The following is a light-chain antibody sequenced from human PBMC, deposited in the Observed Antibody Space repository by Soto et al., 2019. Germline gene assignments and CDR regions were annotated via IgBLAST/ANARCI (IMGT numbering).Light chain of an antibody. CDR3: QQYYSTPLA. Sequence: DIVMTQSPDSLAVSLGERATINCKSSQSVLYSSNKKNYLSWYQQKPRQPPKLLIYWASTWESGVPDRFSGSGSWTDYTITISSLQAEDVAVYYCQQYYSTPLAFGQGTKVEIK. J-gene: IGKJ1*01. V-gene: IGKV4-1*01. CDR1: QSVLYSSNKKNY. CDR2: WAS.